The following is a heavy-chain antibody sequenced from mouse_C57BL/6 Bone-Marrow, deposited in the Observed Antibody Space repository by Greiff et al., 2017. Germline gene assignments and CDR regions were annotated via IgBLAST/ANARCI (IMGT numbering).Heavy chain of an antibody. CDR2: IHPNSGST. Sequence: QVQLQQPGAELVKPGASVKLSCKASGYTFTSYWMHWVKQRPGQGLEWIGMIHPNSGSTNYNEKFKSKATLTVDKSSSTAYMQLSSLTSADSAVYYGARSNDLFLRYSLFAYWGQGTLVTVSA. V-gene: IGHV1-64*01. CDR3: ARSNDLFLRYSLFAY. J-gene: IGHJ3*01. CDR1: GYTFTSYW. D-gene: IGHD1-1*01.